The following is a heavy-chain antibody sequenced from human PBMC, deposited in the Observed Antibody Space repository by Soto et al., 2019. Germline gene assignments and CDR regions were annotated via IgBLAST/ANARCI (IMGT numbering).Heavy chain of an antibody. CDR3: ARGKHRWLQLWFFDL. D-gene: IGHD2-21*01. CDR1: GGTFSSYT. J-gene: IGHJ2*01. CDR2: IIPIFGTA. V-gene: IGHV1-69*12. Sequence: QVRLVQSGAEVKKPGSSVTVSCKASGGTFSSYTISWVRQAPGQGLKWMGGIIPIFGTANYAQKFQGRVTITADESTSTASVELSSMRSEDTAVYYCARGKHRWLQLWFFDLWGRGTLVTVSS.